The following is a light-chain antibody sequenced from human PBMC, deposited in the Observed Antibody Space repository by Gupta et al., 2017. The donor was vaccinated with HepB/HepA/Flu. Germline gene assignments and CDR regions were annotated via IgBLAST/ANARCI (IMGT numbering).Light chain of an antibody. CDR2: QDS. CDR1: KLGDKS. V-gene: IGLV3-1*01. J-gene: IGLJ2*01. CDR3: QAWDSSTVV. Sequence: SYELTQPPSVSVSPGQTASITCSGDKLGDKSACWYQQKPGQSPVLVIYQDSKRPSGIPERFSGSNSGSTATLTISGTQAMDEADYYCQAWDSSTVVFGGGTKLTVL.